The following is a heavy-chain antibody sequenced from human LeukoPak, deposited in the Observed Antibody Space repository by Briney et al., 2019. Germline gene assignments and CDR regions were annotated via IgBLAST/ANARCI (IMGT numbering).Heavy chain of an antibody. CDR3: ARGDDGY. CDR1: GFTFSSYW. D-gene: IGHD2-21*02. CDR2: INSDGSSI. J-gene: IGHJ4*02. Sequence: GGSLRLSCAASGFTFSSYWMHWIRQAPGQGLVWVSRINSDGSSINYADSVKGRFTISRDNAKNTLHLQMNSLRGEDTAVYYCARGDDGYWGQGTLVTVSS. V-gene: IGHV3-74*01.